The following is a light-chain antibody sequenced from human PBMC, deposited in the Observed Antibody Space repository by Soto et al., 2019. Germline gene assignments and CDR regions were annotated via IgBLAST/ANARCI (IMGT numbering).Light chain of an antibody. V-gene: IGKV3-15*01. CDR1: QSVSSN. J-gene: IGKJ5*01. CDR3: QQYNNWPPIP. CDR2: GAS. Sequence: IVITQTKTTLSVSPGERATLSCRASQSVSSNLAWYQQKPGQAPRLLIYGASTRATGIPARFSGSGSGTEFTLTISSLQSEDFAVYYCQQYNNWPPIPFGQVRLLEIK.